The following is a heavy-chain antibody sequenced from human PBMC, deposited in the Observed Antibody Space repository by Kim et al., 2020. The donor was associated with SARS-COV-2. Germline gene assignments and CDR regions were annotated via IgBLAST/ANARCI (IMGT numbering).Heavy chain of an antibody. CDR2: ISSSSRTI. CDR1: GFTFSNYN. CDR3: ATVLSKDSNY. Sequence: GGSLRLPCSASGFTFSNYNMNWVRQAPGKGLEWVSFISSSSRTIYYADSVKGRFTISRDNAENSLFLQMNGLRAEDTALYYCATVLSKDSNYWGQGTLV. J-gene: IGHJ4*02. V-gene: IGHV3-48*01. D-gene: IGHD2-15*01.